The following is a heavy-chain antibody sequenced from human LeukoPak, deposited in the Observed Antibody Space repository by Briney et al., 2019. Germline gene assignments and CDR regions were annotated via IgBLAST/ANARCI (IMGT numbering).Heavy chain of an antibody. J-gene: IGHJ4*02. CDR2: INHSGST. V-gene: IGHV4-34*01. CDR1: GGSFSGYY. Sequence: SVTLSLTCAVYGGSFSGYYWSWIRQPPGKGLEWIGEINHSGSTNYNPSLKSRVTISVDTSKNQFSLKLSSVTAADTAVYYCARGGYSYGYSGIRFDYWGQGTLVTVSS. CDR3: ARGGYSYGYSGIRFDY. D-gene: IGHD5-18*01.